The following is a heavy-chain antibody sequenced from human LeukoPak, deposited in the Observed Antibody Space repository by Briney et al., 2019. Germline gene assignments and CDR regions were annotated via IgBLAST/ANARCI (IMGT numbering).Heavy chain of an antibody. V-gene: IGHV3-21*01. CDR2: IGSSGSYI. D-gene: IGHD4-17*01. J-gene: IGHJ4*02. CDR3: ARQSGTMVTTRFDY. CDR1: GFTFSSYH. Sequence: GGSLRLSCEVSGFTFSSYHMNWVRQAPGKGLEWVSSIGSSGSYIYYADSLTGRFTISRDNAKNSLYLQMNSLRAEDTAIYYCARQSGTMVTTRFDYWGQGTLVTVSS.